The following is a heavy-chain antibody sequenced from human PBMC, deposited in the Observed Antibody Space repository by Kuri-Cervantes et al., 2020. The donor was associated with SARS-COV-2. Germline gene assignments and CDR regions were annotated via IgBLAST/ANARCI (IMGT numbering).Heavy chain of an antibody. CDR2: ISAYNGNT. V-gene: IGHV1-18*01. D-gene: IGHD3-22*01. J-gene: IGHJ4*02. CDR3: ARVPYYYDSSGYYYEELDY. Sequence: ASVKVSCKASGYTFTSYGISWVRQAPGQGLEWMGWISAYNGNTNYAQELQGRVTMTTDTSTSTAYMELSRLRSDDTAVYYCARVPYYYDSSGYYYEELDYWGQGTLVTVSS. CDR1: GYTFTSYG.